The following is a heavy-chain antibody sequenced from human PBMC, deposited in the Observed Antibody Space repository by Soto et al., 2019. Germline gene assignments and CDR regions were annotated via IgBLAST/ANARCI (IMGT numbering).Heavy chain of an antibody. Sequence: PSQTLSLTCAISGDSVSSYSAAWNWIRQSPSGGLEWLGRTYYRSRFFSDYAESVKSRIIINPDTSKSQFSLQLKSVTSEDTAVYYCVRDRYSSSGWFDPWGQGTPVTVSS. CDR1: GDSVSSYSAA. CDR2: TYYRSRFFS. D-gene: IGHD3-10*01. V-gene: IGHV6-1*01. J-gene: IGHJ5*02. CDR3: VRDRYSSSGWFDP.